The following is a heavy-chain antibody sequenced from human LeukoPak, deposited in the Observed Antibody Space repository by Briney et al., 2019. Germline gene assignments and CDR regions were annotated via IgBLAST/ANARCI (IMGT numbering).Heavy chain of an antibody. Sequence: SGGSLRLSCAASGFTFNSYEMNWVRQAPGKGLEWLPFISSSGSIIYYADSMKGRFTISRDNAKNSLYLQMNSLRAEDTAVYYCARGQYTSDWYYFDYWGQGTLVTVSS. J-gene: IGHJ4*02. CDR1: GFTFNSYE. D-gene: IGHD6-19*01. V-gene: IGHV3-48*03. CDR2: ISSSGSII. CDR3: ARGQYTSDWYYFDY.